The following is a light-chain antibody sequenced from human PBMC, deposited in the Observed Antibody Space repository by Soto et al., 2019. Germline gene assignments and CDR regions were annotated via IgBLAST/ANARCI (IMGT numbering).Light chain of an antibody. CDR3: QQYNDWVT. Sequence: EVVMTQSPATLSMSPGERATLSCRASQSVGSNLAWYQQKPGQAPRLLIYGASTRATGIPVRFSGSGSGTEFTLTISSLQSEDFAVYYCQQYNDWVTFGGGTKVDIK. J-gene: IGKJ4*01. V-gene: IGKV3D-15*01. CDR2: GAS. CDR1: QSVGSN.